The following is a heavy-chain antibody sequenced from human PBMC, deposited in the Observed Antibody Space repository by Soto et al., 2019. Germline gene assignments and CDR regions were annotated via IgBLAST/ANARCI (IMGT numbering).Heavy chain of an antibody. D-gene: IGHD7-27*01. CDR2: IYYSGST. CDR1: GGSISSGGYY. CDR3: ARRGNWGSDEFDY. J-gene: IGHJ4*02. V-gene: IGHV4-61*08. Sequence: SETRSLTCAVSGGSISSGGYYWSWIRQPPGKGLEWIGYIYYSGSTNYNPSLKSRVTISVDTSKNQFSLKLSSVTAADTAVYYCARRGNWGSDEFDYWGQGTLVTVSS.